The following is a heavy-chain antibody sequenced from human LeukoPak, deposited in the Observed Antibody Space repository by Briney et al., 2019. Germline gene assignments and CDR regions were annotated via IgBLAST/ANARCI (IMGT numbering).Heavy chain of an antibody. J-gene: IGHJ4*02. CDR2: IYYSGST. D-gene: IGHD3-10*01. Sequence: SETLSLTCTVSGGSISSSSYYWSWIRQPPGKGLEWIGYIYYSGSTNYNPSLKSRVTISVDTSKSQFSLKLSSVTAADTAVYYCARARYYGSGRLAFDYWGQGTLVTVSS. V-gene: IGHV4-61*01. CDR1: GGSISSSSYY. CDR3: ARARYYGSGRLAFDY.